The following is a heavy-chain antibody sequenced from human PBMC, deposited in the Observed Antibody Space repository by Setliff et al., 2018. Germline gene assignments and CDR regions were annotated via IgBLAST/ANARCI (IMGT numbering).Heavy chain of an antibody. Sequence: KPSETLSLTCAVYGGSFSGYYWSWIRQPPGKGLEWIGEINHSGSTNYNPSLKSRVTISVDTSKNQFSLKLSSVTAADTAVYYCARGRLGIFLNAFDIWGQGTMVTVSS. J-gene: IGHJ3*02. CDR2: INHSGST. CDR1: GGSFSGYY. D-gene: IGHD7-27*01. V-gene: IGHV4-34*01. CDR3: ARGRLGIFLNAFDI.